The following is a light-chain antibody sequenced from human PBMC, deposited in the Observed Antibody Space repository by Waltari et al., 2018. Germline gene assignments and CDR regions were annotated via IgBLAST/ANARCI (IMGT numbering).Light chain of an antibody. V-gene: IGKV1-5*03. J-gene: IGKJ4*01. CDR3: QQYNTYPLT. CDR1: QSISSL. CDR2: KAS. Sequence: DIQMTQSPSTLSASVGDRVTITCRASQSISSLLAWYQQKPGKAPKLLIYKASSLESGVPSRFSGSGSGTEFTLTISSLQPDDFATYYCQQYNTYPLTFGRGTKVEIK.